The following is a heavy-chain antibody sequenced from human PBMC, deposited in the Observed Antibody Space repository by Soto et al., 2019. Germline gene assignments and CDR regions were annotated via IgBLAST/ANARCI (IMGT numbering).Heavy chain of an antibody. V-gene: IGHV4-30-4*01. Sequence: TLSLTCTVPGGSISSGDYYWSWIRQPPGKGLEWIGYIYYSGSTYYNPSLKSRVTISVDTSKNQFSLKLSSVTAADTAVYYCARLRSSTSPALYFDYWGQGTLVTVSS. CDR2: IYYSGST. D-gene: IGHD2-2*01. CDR1: GGSISSGDYY. J-gene: IGHJ4*02. CDR3: ARLRSSTSPALYFDY.